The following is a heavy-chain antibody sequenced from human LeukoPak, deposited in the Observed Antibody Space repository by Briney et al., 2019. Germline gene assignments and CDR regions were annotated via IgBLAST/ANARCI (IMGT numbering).Heavy chain of an antibody. D-gene: IGHD3-22*01. CDR2: IKQGGSEN. CDR3: ARVGYYDGSAYYPFDY. J-gene: IGHJ4*02. Sequence: GGSLRLSCAASGFTFSNYAMHWVRQTPGKGLEWVANIKQGGSENYYVDSVKGRFTISRDNAKNSLYLQMNNLRAEDTAVYYCARVGYYDGSAYYPFDYWGQGTLVTVSS. V-gene: IGHV3-7*01. CDR1: GFTFSNYA.